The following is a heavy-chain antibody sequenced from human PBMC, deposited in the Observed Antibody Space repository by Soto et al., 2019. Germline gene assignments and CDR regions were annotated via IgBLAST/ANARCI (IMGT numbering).Heavy chain of an antibody. V-gene: IGHV3-73*02. D-gene: IGHD3-22*01. Sequence: EVQLVESGGGLVQPGGSLKLSCAASGFTFSGSAMHWVRQASGKGLEWVGRIRSKANSYATAYAASVKGRFTISRDDSKNTAYLQMNSLKTEDTAVYYCTRRPLESSGYLYHFDYWGQGTLVTVSS. CDR2: IRSKANSYAT. J-gene: IGHJ4*02. CDR3: TRRPLESSGYLYHFDY. CDR1: GFTFSGSA.